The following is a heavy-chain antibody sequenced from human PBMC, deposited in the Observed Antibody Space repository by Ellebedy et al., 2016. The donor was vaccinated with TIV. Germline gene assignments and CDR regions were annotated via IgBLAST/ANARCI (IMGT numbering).Heavy chain of an antibody. Sequence: PGGSLRLSCAASGFTFSSYGMHWVRQAPGKGLEWVAVIWYDGSNKYYADSVKGRFTISRDNSKNTLYLQMNSLRAEDTAVYYCARDGATSAYYGMDVWGQGTTVTASS. CDR2: IWYDGSNK. CDR3: ARDGATSAYYGMDV. V-gene: IGHV3-33*08. CDR1: GFTFSSYG. J-gene: IGHJ6*02. D-gene: IGHD5-12*01.